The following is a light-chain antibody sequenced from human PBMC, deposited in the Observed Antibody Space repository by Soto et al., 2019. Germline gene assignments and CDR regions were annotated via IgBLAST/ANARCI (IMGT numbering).Light chain of an antibody. CDR3: QQYDNLPRD. V-gene: IGKV1-33*01. CDR2: DAS. CDR1: QDISNY. J-gene: IGKJ4*01. Sequence: DIPMTQSPSSLSASVGDRVTITCQASQDISNYLNWYQQKPGKAPKLLIYDASNLETGVPSRFSGSGSGTDFTFTISSLQPEDIATYYCQQYDNLPRDFGGGTKVEIK.